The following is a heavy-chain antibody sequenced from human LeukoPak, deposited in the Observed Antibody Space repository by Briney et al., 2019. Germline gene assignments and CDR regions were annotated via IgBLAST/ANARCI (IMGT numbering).Heavy chain of an antibody. CDR2: INPNSGGT. J-gene: IGHJ4*02. CDR3: ARTYYDILTGYYTLGY. CDR1: GYTFTGYY. D-gene: IGHD3-9*01. V-gene: IGHV1-2*02. Sequence: ASVKVSCKASGYTFTGYYMHWVRQAPGQGLEWMGWINPNSGGTNYAQKFQGRVTMTRDTSISTAYMELSRLRSDNTAVYYCARTYYDILTGYYTLGYWGQGTLVTVSS.